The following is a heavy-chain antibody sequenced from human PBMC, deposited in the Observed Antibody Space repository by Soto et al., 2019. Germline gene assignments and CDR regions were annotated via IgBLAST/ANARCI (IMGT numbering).Heavy chain of an antibody. J-gene: IGHJ6*03. Sequence: PSETLSLTCAVYGGSFSGYYWSWIRQPPGKGLEWIGEISHSGSTNYNPSLKSRVTISVDTSKNQFSLKLSSVTAADTAVYYCARFFRVAVAGSIYYYYYYMDVWGKGTTVTVSS. D-gene: IGHD6-19*01. CDR2: ISHSGST. V-gene: IGHV4-34*01. CDR1: GGSFSGYY. CDR3: ARFFRVAVAGSIYYYYYYMDV.